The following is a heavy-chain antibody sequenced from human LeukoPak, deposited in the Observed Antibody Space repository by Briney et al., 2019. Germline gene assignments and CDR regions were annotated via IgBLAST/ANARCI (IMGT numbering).Heavy chain of an antibody. Sequence: AETLSLTCTVSGGSIRPFFWNWIRQPPGKGLECIGYIHYSGSTNYNPSLKSRVTISVDTSKNQVSLRLSSVTAADTAVYYCAREEVGVTSGRWFDPWGQGAQVTVSS. CDR1: GGSIRPFF. V-gene: IGHV4-59*01. J-gene: IGHJ5*02. CDR2: IHYSGST. D-gene: IGHD1-26*01. CDR3: AREEVGVTSGRWFDP.